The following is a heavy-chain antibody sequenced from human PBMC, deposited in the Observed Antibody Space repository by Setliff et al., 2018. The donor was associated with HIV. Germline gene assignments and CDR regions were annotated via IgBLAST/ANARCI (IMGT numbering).Heavy chain of an antibody. CDR3: ARAKTSGTYYGWSY. Sequence: GGSLRLSCACSGFSFGDYWMTWVRQAPGKGLEWISYISNSRTTTSYADSVKGRFTISRDNAKNSLYLQMNSLRAEDTAVYYCARAKTSGTYYGWSYWGQGTLVTVSS. CDR2: ISNSRTTT. J-gene: IGHJ4*02. CDR1: GFSFGDYW. V-gene: IGHV3-11*01. D-gene: IGHD1-26*01.